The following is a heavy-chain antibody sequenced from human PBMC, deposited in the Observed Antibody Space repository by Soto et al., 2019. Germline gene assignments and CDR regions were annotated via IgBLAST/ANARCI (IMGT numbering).Heavy chain of an antibody. D-gene: IGHD3-10*01. CDR1: GYTFTSYA. Sequence: QVQLVQSGAEVKKPGASVKVSCKASGYTFTSYAMHWVRQAPGQRLEWMGWINAGNGNTKYSQKFQGRVTITRDTAASTAYRELSSLRSEDTAGYYCARDRMVRGVMIYWGQGTLVTVSS. J-gene: IGHJ4*02. CDR3: ARDRMVRGVMIY. CDR2: INAGNGNT. V-gene: IGHV1-3*01.